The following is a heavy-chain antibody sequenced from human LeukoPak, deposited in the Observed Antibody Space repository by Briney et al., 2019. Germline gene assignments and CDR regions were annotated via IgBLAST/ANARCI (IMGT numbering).Heavy chain of an antibody. D-gene: IGHD3-22*01. Sequence: GGSLRLSCAASGFTFSTYSMTWVRQAPGKGLEWVSSITTVSTYILYADSVKGRFTISRDNAKNSLYLHMNSLRAEDTAVYFCARDNYDSTGYYHDPHFDLWGQGTLVTVSS. J-gene: IGHJ4*02. CDR1: GFTFSTYS. CDR3: ARDNYDSTGYYHDPHFDL. CDR2: ITTVSTYI. V-gene: IGHV3-21*06.